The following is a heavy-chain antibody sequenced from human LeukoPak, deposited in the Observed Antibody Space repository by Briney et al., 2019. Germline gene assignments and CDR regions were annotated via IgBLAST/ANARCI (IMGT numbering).Heavy chain of an antibody. CDR3: ARQNTPHGNFDY. Sequence: PGTSLRLSCVASGFTLSNYAMHWVRQPAGEGLEWVSALGTAGDTFYPGSVKGRFTISRDNAKKSLFLQMNSLRAEDTAVYYCARQNTPHGNFDYWGQGTLVTVSS. V-gene: IGHV3-13*01. CDR1: GFTLSNYA. D-gene: IGHD1/OR15-1a*01. CDR2: LGTAGDT. J-gene: IGHJ4*02.